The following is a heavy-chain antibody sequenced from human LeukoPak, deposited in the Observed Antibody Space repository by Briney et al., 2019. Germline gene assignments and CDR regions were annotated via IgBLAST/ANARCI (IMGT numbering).Heavy chain of an antibody. CDR3: TRDAVVGTGIAFDV. J-gene: IGHJ3*01. D-gene: IGHD1-26*01. Sequence: SVKVSCKASGGTFSSYAISWVRQAPGQGLEWMGGIIPIFGTANYAQKFQGRVTITADESTSTAYMELSSLGSEDTAVYYCTRDAVVGTGIAFDVWGQGTLVTVSS. CDR2: IIPIFGTA. V-gene: IGHV1-69*13. CDR1: GGTFSSYA.